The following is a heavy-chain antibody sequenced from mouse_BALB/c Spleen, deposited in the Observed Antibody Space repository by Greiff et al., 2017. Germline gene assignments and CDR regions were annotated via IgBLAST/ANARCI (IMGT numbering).Heavy chain of an antibody. D-gene: IGHD1-1*01. CDR3: ARSGLRSYYFDY. V-gene: IGHV5-6-3*01. CDR2: INSNGGST. Sequence: EVQRVESGGGLVQPGGSLKLSCAASGFTFSSYGMSWVRQTPDKRLELVATINSNGGSTYYPDSVKGRFTISRDNAKNTLYLQMSSLKSEDTAMYYCARSGLRSYYFDYWGQGTTLTVSS. J-gene: IGHJ2*01. CDR1: GFTFSSYG.